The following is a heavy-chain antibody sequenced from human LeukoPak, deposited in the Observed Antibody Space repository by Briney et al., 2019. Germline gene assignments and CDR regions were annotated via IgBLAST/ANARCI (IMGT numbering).Heavy chain of an antibody. J-gene: IGHJ6*02. CDR2: INAGNGNT. Sequence: WASVKVSCKASGYTFTSYAMHWVRQAPGQRLEWMGWINAGNGNTKYSQKFQGRVTITRDTSASTAYMELSSLRSEDTAVYYCARNPLGYCRSTSCSQNYYYYGMDVWGQGTTVTVSS. CDR3: ARNPLGYCRSTSCSQNYYYYGMDV. D-gene: IGHD2-2*01. CDR1: GYTFTSYA. V-gene: IGHV1-3*01.